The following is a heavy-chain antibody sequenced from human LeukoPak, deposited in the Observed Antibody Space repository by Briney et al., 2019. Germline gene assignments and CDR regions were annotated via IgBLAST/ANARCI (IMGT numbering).Heavy chain of an antibody. CDR2: ISGSGGST. D-gene: IGHD6-19*01. Sequence: GGSLRLSCAASGFTFSSYAMSWVRQAPGKGLEWDSAISGSGGSTYYADSVKGRFTISRDNSKNTLYLQMNSLRAEDTAVYYCAKDLKQWLVMYYFDYWGQGTLVTVSS. J-gene: IGHJ4*02. CDR3: AKDLKQWLVMYYFDY. CDR1: GFTFSSYA. V-gene: IGHV3-23*01.